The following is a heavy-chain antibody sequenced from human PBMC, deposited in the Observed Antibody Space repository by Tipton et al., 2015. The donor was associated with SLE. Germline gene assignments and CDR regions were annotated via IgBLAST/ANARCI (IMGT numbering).Heavy chain of an antibody. V-gene: IGHV4-61*08. Sequence: TLSLTCTVSNGSINSGDFYWSWIRQQPGKGLEWIGSIFYTGSVHDNPSLTSRVTMSLDTSKSQFSLRLTSVSAADTAMYFCARRVPHRYYFDLWGRGTLVTVSS. CDR3: ARRVPHRYYFDL. CDR1: NGSINSGDFY. CDR2: IFYTGSV. D-gene: IGHD1-26*01. J-gene: IGHJ2*01.